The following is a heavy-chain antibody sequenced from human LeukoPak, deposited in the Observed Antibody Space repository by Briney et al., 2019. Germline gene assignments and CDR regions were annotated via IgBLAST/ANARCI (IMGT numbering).Heavy chain of an antibody. CDR3: ARQAYSSGWYPLRYFDY. CDR2: IYPGDSDT. Sequence: GESLKISCKGSGYSFTSYWIGWVRQMPGKGLEWMGIIYPGDSDTRYSPSFQGQVTISADKSISTAYLQWSSLKASDTATYYCARQAYSSGWYPLRYFDYWGQGTLVTVSS. D-gene: IGHD6-19*01. CDR1: GYSFTSYW. V-gene: IGHV5-51*01. J-gene: IGHJ4*02.